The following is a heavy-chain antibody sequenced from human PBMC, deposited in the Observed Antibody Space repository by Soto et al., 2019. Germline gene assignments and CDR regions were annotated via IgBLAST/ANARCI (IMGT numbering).Heavy chain of an antibody. CDR1: GFTFSSYA. CDR3: AKSRGSYGGYFDY. CDR2: ISGSGGST. Sequence: GGSLRLSCAASGFTFSSYAMSWVRQAPGKGLEWVSAISGSGGSTYYADSVKGRFTISRDNSKNTLYLQMNSLRAEDTAGYYCAKSRGSYGGYFDYWGQGTLVTVSS. J-gene: IGHJ4*02. D-gene: IGHD1-26*01. V-gene: IGHV3-23*01.